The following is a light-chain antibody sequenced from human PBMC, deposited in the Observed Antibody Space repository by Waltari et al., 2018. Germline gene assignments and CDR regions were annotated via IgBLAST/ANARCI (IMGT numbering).Light chain of an antibody. V-gene: IGLV2-14*01. CDR2: DVT. CDR3: TSDTSTNTVV. CDR1: RSDVGGYNF. Sequence: QSALAQPASVSGSPGQSITISCTGTRSDVGGYNFVSWYQQHPGKAPKLMIYDVTRWPSGVSNRFSGAKSGNTAALTISGLQAEDEAEYYCTSDTSTNTVVFGGGTKVTVL. J-gene: IGLJ2*01.